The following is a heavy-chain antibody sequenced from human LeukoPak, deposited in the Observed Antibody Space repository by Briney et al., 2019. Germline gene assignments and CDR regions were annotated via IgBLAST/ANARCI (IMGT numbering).Heavy chain of an antibody. CDR2: IYYSGST. D-gene: IGHD4-23*01. Sequence: PSETLSLTCTVSGGSISSSSYYWGWIRQPPGKGLEWIGSIYYSGSTYYNPSLKSRVTISVDTSKNQFSLKLSSVTAADTAVYYCARDSGATVVPGDWFDPWGQGTLVTVSS. V-gene: IGHV4-39*07. CDR3: ARDSGATVVPGDWFDP. CDR1: GGSISSSSYY. J-gene: IGHJ5*02.